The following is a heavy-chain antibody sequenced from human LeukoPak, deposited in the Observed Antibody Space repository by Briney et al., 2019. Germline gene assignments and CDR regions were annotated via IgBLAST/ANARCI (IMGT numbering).Heavy chain of an antibody. J-gene: IGHJ5*02. V-gene: IGHV1-18*01. Sequence: ASVKVSCKASGYTFLHYDFNWVRQAPGQGLEWVGWISPYNGNTKYTQSLQGRFTMTTDTSTTTAYMELRSLRSDDTAVYYCARAGAVVDNWFDPWGQGTLVTVSS. CDR1: GYTFLHYD. CDR2: ISPYNGNT. CDR3: ARAGAVVDNWFDP. D-gene: IGHD2-15*01.